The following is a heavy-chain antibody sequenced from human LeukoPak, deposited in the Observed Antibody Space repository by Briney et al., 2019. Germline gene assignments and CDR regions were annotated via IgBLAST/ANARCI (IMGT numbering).Heavy chain of an antibody. V-gene: IGHV3-48*04. CDR1: GFTFSSYS. Sequence: GGSLGLSCAASGFTFSSYSMNWVRQAPGKGLEWVSYISSSSSTIYYADSVKGRFTISRDNAKNSLYLQMNSLRAEDTAVYYCAREDSSSWYAYYYMDVWGKGTTVTVSS. J-gene: IGHJ6*03. CDR2: ISSSSSTI. D-gene: IGHD6-13*01. CDR3: AREDSSSWYAYYYMDV.